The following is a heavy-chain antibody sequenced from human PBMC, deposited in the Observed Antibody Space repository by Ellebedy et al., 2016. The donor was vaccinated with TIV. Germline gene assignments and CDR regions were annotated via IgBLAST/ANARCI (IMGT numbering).Heavy chain of an antibody. Sequence: MPSETLSLTCTVSRGSISSFYWSWIRQPPGKGLEWIGSIYYSGSTNYNPSLKTRVTISLDTSKNQFSLNLTSVTAADTAVYYCARHIRITMIRGVITNWFDPWGQGTLVTVSS. D-gene: IGHD3-10*01. J-gene: IGHJ5*02. CDR1: RGSISSFY. CDR3: ARHIRITMIRGVITNWFDP. V-gene: IGHV4-59*08. CDR2: IYYSGST.